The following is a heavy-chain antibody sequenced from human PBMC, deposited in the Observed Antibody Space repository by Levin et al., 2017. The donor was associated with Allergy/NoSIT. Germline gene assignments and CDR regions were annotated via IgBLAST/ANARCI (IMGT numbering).Heavy chain of an antibody. D-gene: IGHD1-1*01. CDR3: ACGSSRWFDP. CDR1: GDSVSDNSAA. CDR2: TYFRSKWYN. V-gene: IGHV6-1*01. Sequence: SETLSLTCAISGDSVSDNSAAWHWIRQSPSRGLEWLGRTYFRSKWYNDYSVSVKSRITINPDTAKNQVSLQLSSVTPEDTAVYFCACGSSRWFDPWGQGTLVTVSS. J-gene: IGHJ5*02.